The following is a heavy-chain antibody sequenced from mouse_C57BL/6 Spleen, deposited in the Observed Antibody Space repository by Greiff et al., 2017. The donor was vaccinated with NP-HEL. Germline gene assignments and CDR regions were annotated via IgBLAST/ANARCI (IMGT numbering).Heavy chain of an antibody. CDR3: ARTYGSSFVFAY. CDR1: GYTFTSYW. Sequence: VQLQQPGAELVRPGTSVKLSCKASGYTFTSYWMHWVKQRPGQGLEWIGVIDPSDSYTNYNHKFKGKATLTVDTSSSTAYMQLSSLTSEDSAVYYCARTYGSSFVFAYWGQGTLVTVSA. D-gene: IGHD1-1*01. J-gene: IGHJ3*01. CDR2: IDPSDSYT. V-gene: IGHV1-59*01.